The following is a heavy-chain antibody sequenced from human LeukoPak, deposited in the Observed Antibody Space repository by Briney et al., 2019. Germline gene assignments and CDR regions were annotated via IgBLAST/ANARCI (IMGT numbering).Heavy chain of an antibody. CDR2: INAGNGNT. CDR1: GYTFTSYA. V-gene: IGHV1-3*01. Sequence: ASVKVFCKASGYTFTSYAMHWVRQAPGQRLEWMGWINAGNGNTKYSQKFQGRVTITRDTSASTAYMELSGLRSEDTAVYYCARLHSSSWLTHFDYWGQGTLVTVSS. CDR3: ARLHSSSWLTHFDY. D-gene: IGHD6-13*01. J-gene: IGHJ4*02.